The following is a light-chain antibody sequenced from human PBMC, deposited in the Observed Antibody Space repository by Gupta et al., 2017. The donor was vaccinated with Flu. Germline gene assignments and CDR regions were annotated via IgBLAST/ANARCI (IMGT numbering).Light chain of an antibody. CDR1: QSIGTS. Sequence: EIVLTQSPATLSVSPGDRATLSCRASQSIGTSLGWYQQKPGQPPRLIIYDASSRATGIPARFSGGGSGTDFTLTISSLEAGDFAVYFCQHRAVGPPAFSFGQGSKLEIK. CDR2: DAS. J-gene: IGKJ2*01. V-gene: IGKV3-11*01. CDR3: QHRAVGPPAFS.